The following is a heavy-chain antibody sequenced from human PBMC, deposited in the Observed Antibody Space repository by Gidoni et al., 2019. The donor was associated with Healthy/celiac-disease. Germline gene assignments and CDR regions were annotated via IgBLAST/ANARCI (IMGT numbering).Heavy chain of an antibody. CDR3: ARDYGGNVDAYYYYGMDV. CDR1: GGTFSSYA. V-gene: IGHV1-69*06. J-gene: IGHJ6*02. D-gene: IGHD4-17*01. CDR2: IIPIFGTA. Sequence: QVQLVQSGAEVKKPGSSVKVSCKASGGTFSSYAISWVRQAPGQGLEGMGGIIPIFGTANYAQKFQGRVTITADKSTSTAYMELSSLRSEDTAMYYCARDYGGNVDAYYYYGMDVWGQGTTVTVSS.